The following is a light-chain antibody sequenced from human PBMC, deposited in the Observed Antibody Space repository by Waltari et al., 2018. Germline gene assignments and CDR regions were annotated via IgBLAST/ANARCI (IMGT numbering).Light chain of an antibody. CDR3: QQSFTTPPT. CDR2: WAS. Sequence: DIVLTQSPDSLAVSLGERATINCKSIQKVFYNSNDKNYLVWYQQKSGQPPKLLIYWASTRESGVPDRFSGSGSGTEFTLTISNLQAEDVAVYYCQQSFTTPPTFGQGTKLEIK. J-gene: IGKJ2*01. CDR1: QKVFYNSNDKNY. V-gene: IGKV4-1*01.